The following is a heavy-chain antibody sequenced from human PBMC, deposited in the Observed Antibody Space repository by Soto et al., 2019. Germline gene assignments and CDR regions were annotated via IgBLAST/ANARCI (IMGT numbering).Heavy chain of an antibody. CDR1: EYSFTNYW. CDR2: IYPGDSDT. Sequence: GESLKISCQGSEYSFTNYWIGWVRQMPGKGLEWMGIIYPGDSDTRYSPSFQGQVTISADKSISTAYLQWSSLKASDTAMYYCARNLNWNDYYYYGMDVWGQGTTVTVSS. J-gene: IGHJ6*02. D-gene: IGHD1-20*01. V-gene: IGHV5-51*01. CDR3: ARNLNWNDYYYYGMDV.